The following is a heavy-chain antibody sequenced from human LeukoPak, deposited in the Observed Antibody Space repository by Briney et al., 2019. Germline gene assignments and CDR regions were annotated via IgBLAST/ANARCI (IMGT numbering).Heavy chain of an antibody. CDR3: ASAPYGDYAFDY. D-gene: IGHD4-17*01. CDR2: IYYSGST. Sequence: SETLSLTCTVSGGSISSYYWSWIRQHPGKGLEWIGYIYYSGSTNYNPSLKSRVTISVDTSKNQFSLKLSSVTAADTAVYYCASAPYGDYAFDYWGQGALVTVSS. J-gene: IGHJ4*02. CDR1: GGSISSYY. V-gene: IGHV4-59*01.